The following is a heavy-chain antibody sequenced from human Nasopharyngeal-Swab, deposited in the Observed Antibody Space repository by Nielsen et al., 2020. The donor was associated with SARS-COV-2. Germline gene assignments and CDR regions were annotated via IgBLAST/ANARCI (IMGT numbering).Heavy chain of an antibody. CDR3: ASSPSRGWYEYHLDN. CDR2: IYGGDST. D-gene: IGHD6-19*01. V-gene: IGHV3-53*04. J-gene: IGHJ4*02. Sequence: VRQAPGKGLEWVSVIYGGDSTYYADSVRGRFTVTRHISENTLYLQMNSLRAEDTAVYYCASSPSRGWYEYHLDNWGQGTLVTSPQ.